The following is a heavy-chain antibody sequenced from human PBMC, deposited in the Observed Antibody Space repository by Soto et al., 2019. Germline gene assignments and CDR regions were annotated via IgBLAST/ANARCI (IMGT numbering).Heavy chain of an antibody. Sequence: GGSLRLSCAASGFTFSSYAMSWVRQAPGKGLEWVSAISGSGGSTYYADSVKGRFTISRDNSKNTLYLQMNSLRAEDTAVYYCAKDRYWLRDIVLVPAAVNWFDPWGQGTLVTVSS. D-gene: IGHD2-2*01. V-gene: IGHV3-23*01. CDR3: AKDRYWLRDIVLVPAAVNWFDP. CDR1: GFTFSSYA. CDR2: ISGSGGST. J-gene: IGHJ5*02.